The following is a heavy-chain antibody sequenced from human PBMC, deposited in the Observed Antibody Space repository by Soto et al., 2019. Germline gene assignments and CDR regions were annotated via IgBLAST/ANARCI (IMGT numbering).Heavy chain of an antibody. CDR1: GGSISSSSYY. CDR2: IYYSGST. V-gene: IGHV4-39*01. CDR3: ARRDCSSTRCYGMDV. J-gene: IGHJ6*02. D-gene: IGHD2-2*01. Sequence: QLQLQESGPGLVKPSETLSLTCTVSGGSISSSSYYWGWIRQPPGKGLEWIGSIYYSGSTYYNPSLKSRVTKSVDTSKHLFSLRLSSVTAADTAVYYCARRDCSSTRCYGMDVWGQGTTVTVSS.